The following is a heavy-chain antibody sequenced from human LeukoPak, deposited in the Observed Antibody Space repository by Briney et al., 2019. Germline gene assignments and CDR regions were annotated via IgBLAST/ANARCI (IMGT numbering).Heavy chain of an antibody. D-gene: IGHD2-15*01. Sequence: PSGGSLRLSCAASGFIFSTYSINWVRQAPGKGLEWVSYISSSSSTLYYADSVKGRFTISRDNAKNSLYLQMSSLRAEDTAVYYCARGSREDIYYYYYMDVWGKGTTVTVSS. CDR3: ARGSREDIYYYYYMDV. J-gene: IGHJ6*03. V-gene: IGHV3-48*01. CDR2: ISSSSSTL. CDR1: GFIFSTYS.